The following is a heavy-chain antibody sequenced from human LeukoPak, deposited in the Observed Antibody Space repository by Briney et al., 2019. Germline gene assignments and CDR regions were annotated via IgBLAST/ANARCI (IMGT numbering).Heavy chain of an antibody. CDR3: ARADSSGYYLFGGFDL. J-gene: IGHJ2*01. CDR2: ISTSSSYT. V-gene: IGHV3-21*01. CDR1: GFTFSNYN. Sequence: GGSLRLSCAASGFTFSNYNMNWVRQAPGKGLEWVSSISTSSSYTYYADSVRGRFTSTRDNAKKSLFLQMNSLRAEDTAVYYCARADSSGYYLFGGFDLWGRGTLVTVSS. D-gene: IGHD3-22*01.